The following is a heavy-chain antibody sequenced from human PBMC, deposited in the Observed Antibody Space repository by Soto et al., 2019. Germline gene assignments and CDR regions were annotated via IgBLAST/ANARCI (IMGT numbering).Heavy chain of an antibody. D-gene: IGHD3-22*01. J-gene: IGHJ4*02. V-gene: IGHV1-18*01. CDR3: ARELNTDSGAYYSFAY. CDR2: VGTNNANT. Sequence: QVQLVQSGPEVKMPGASVKVSCKTSGYSFTAYGLALLRQAPGQRPEWLGWVGTNNANTNYAQKFQGRVTMTTDRSTNTTYMELRRLRSDDTAVYYCARELNTDSGAYYSFAYWGQGTLVTVSS. CDR1: GYSFTAYG.